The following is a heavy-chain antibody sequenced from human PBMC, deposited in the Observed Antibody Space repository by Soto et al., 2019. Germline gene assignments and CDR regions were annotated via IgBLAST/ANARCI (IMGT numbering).Heavy chain of an antibody. CDR2: INHSGRT. Sequence: SGTLSLTCAIWGGHFSCYHWSWIRQPPGKGLEWIGEINHSGRTNYEPSLKSRVTISVDTSKKQFSLKLNSVTAADTAVYYCARSERGYDSDYWGQGTLVTVSS. CDR1: GGHFSCYH. J-gene: IGHJ4*02. CDR3: ARSERGYDSDY. V-gene: IGHV4-34*01. D-gene: IGHD5-12*01.